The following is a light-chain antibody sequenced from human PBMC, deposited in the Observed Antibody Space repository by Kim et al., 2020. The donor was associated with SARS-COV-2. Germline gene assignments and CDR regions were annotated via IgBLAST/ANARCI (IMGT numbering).Light chain of an antibody. Sequence: SSELTQDPAVSVALGQTVRITCPGDSLRSYYATWYQQKPGQAPIIDIYGKNNRPSGIPDRFSGSSSGYTASFIITGTQSGYEADYYCNCLGSNDNLLFGG. V-gene: IGLV3-19*01. CDR1: SLRSYY. CDR3: NCLGSNDNLL. CDR2: GKN. J-gene: IGLJ2*01.